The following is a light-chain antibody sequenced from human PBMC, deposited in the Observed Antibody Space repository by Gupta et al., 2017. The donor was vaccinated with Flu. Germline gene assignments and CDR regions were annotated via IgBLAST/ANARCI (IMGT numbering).Light chain of an antibody. CDR3: RHDDNYPMT. Sequence: AIQMTQSPSSLSASVGDRVTITCRASQDIRNTLGWYQQKPGKAPKLLMYNVSTLKSGVPSRFSGSGYGTDFTLTISSLQPEDLATYYCRHDDNYPMTFGGGTKVEIK. CDR2: NVS. CDR1: QDIRNT. J-gene: IGKJ4*01. V-gene: IGKV1-6*01.